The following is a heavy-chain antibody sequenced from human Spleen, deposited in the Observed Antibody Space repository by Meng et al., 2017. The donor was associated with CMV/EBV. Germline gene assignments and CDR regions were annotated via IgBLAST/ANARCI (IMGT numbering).Heavy chain of an antibody. CDR2: ISTYNDNT. J-gene: IGHJ3*02. CDR1: GYTFIGYY. V-gene: IGHV1-18*04. D-gene: IGHD5-24*01. CDR3: ARERFERWLQLPHDAFDI. Sequence: ASVKVSCKASGYTFIGYYIHWVRQAPGQGLEWMGWISTYNDNTDYAQKLQGRVTMTTDTSTRTAYMELRSLRSDDTAVYYCARERFERWLQLPHDAFDIWGQGTMVTVSS.